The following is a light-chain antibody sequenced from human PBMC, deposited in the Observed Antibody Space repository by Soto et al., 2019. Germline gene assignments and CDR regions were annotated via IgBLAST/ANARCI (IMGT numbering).Light chain of an antibody. Sequence: EIVLTQSPGTLPLSPGERATLSCRASQSLSSSYLALYQQKPGQAPRLLIYDVSSRSPDIPDRFLGSGSETDFTLTISRLEPEDFAVYYCQQYGSSPITFGQWTRLEIK. J-gene: IGKJ5*01. CDR3: QQYGSSPIT. CDR2: DVS. CDR1: QSLSSSY. V-gene: IGKV3-20*01.